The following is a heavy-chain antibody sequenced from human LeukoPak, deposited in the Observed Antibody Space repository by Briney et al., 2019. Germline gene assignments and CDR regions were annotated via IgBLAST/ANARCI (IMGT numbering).Heavy chain of an antibody. CDR2: MYSGGST. J-gene: IGHJ4*02. Sequence: PGGSLRLSCAASGFTVSSKYMSWVRQAPGKGLEWVSVMYSGGSTYYADSVEGRFTISRDNSKNTVYLQMNSLRADDTAVYYCAKDYAYYAKYYFDYWGQGTLVTVSS. CDR3: AKDYAYYAKYYFDY. CDR1: GFTVSSKY. V-gene: IGHV3-53*05. D-gene: IGHD3-22*01.